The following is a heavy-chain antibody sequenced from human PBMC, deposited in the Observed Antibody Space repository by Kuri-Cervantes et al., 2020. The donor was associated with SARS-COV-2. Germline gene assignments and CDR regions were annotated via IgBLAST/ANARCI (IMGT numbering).Heavy chain of an antibody. D-gene: IGHD3-16*01. Sequence: SLKISCAASGFTFGDYAMHWVRQAPGKGLEWVSGISWNSGSIGYADSVKGRFTISRDNAKNSLYLQMTSLRAEDTALYYCAKDRGHTFGGVYHWGQGTLVTVSS. CDR2: ISWNSGSI. CDR1: GFTFGDYA. J-gene: IGHJ5*02. V-gene: IGHV3-9*01. CDR3: AKDRGHTFGGVYH.